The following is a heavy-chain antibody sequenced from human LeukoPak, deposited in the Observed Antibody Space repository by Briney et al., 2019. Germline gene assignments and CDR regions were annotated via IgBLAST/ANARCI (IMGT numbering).Heavy chain of an antibody. CDR3: ARGWQQLVY. V-gene: IGHV4-4*07. Sequence: SETLSLTCTVSGDSISRYYWDCIRQPAGKGLEWLGRISPSGTSDYITSLKSRLIISLDKSRNQLFLNLTSVTAADTAIYYCARGWQQLVYWGQGALVIVSS. CDR2: ISPSGTS. CDR1: GDSISRYY. D-gene: IGHD6-13*01. J-gene: IGHJ4*02.